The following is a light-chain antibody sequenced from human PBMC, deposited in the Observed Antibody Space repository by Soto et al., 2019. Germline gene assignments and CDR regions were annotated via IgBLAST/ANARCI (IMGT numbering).Light chain of an antibody. CDR3: QQLNSYPFT. J-gene: IGKJ4*01. V-gene: IGKV1-9*01. CDR1: QDISGS. CDR2: SAS. Sequence: IKLTQSPSSLSPTVGDRVSITCRASQDISGSLAWYQQRPGKAPKLLIYSASTLHTGVPSSFTGSGSGTDFTLTISSLQPEDFATYYCQQLNSYPFTFGGGTKVDIK.